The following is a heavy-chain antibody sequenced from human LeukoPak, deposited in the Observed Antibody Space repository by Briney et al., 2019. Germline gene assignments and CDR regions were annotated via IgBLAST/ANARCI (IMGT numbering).Heavy chain of an antibody. V-gene: IGHV3-48*03. CDR2: ISGSEDTI. CDR1: GFTFSTYA. CDR3: ARAGIWGTYRYAYYFDY. J-gene: IGHJ4*02. Sequence: QTGGSLRLSCAASGFTFSTYAMNWVRQAPGKGLEWVSYISGSEDTIYYADSVKGRFTISRDNAKNSLYLQMNSLRAEDTAVYFCARAGIWGTYRYAYYFDYWGQGTLVTVSS. D-gene: IGHD3-16*02.